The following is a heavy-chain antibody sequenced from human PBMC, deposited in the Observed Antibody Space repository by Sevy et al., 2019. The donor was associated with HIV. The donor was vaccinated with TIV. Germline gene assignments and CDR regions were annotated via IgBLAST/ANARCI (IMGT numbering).Heavy chain of an antibody. D-gene: IGHD2-8*01. V-gene: IGHV4-4*07. Sequence: SETLSLTCTVSGGSIGTDYWSWIQQPAGKDPEWMGRIVASGTTKYNPSLKSRVTMSVDPSNNQFSLSMTSLTAADTAVYYCARDGGCEYGQTLHFDLWGQGTLVTVSS. CDR2: IVASGTT. CDR1: GGSIGTDY. CDR3: ARDGGCEYGQTLHFDL. J-gene: IGHJ4*02.